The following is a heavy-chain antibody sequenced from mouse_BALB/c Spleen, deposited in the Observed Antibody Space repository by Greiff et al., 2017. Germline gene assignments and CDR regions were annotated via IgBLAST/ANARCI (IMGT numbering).Heavy chain of an antibody. CDR2: IDPENGAT. CDR1: GFNIKDYY. D-gene: IGHD4-1*01. V-gene: IGHV14-4*02. CDR3: NAFRNWDLLAMDY. J-gene: IGHJ4*01. Sequence: EVQLMESGAELVRPGASVKLSCTASGFNIKDYYMPWVRQRPEQGLEWIGWIDPENGATEYAPKLQGKATMTADTSSNTVYLQLSSLTSEDTAVSYCNAFRNWDLLAMDYWGQGTPVTVSS.